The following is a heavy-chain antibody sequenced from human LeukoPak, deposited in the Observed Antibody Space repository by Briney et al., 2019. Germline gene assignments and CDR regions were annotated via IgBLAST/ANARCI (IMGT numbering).Heavy chain of an antibody. J-gene: IGHJ5*02. Sequence: GGSLRLSCAASGFTFSSYGMSWVRQAPGKGPEWVAFTRFDDSYKAYGNSVKGRFTISRDNSKNTLYLQMDSLRSDDTAVYYCAKSSAGITWFDPWGQGTLVIVSS. CDR1: GFTFSSYG. V-gene: IGHV3-30*02. CDR2: TRFDDSYK. CDR3: AKSSAGITWFDP. D-gene: IGHD1-7*01.